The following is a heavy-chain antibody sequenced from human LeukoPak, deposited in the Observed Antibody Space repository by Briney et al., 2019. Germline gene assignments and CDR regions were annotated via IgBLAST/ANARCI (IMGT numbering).Heavy chain of an antibody. J-gene: IGHJ5*02. CDR3: ARDVAAAAAFDP. Sequence: ASVKVSFKASGCTFSSYTISWVRQPPAQGLEWMGRIIPILGIANYTQKFQGRVTNTADKSTSTAYMELSSLRSEDTGVYYCARDVAAAAAFDPWGQGTLVTVSS. D-gene: IGHD6-13*01. CDR2: IIPILGIA. V-gene: IGHV1-69*04. CDR1: GCTFSSYT.